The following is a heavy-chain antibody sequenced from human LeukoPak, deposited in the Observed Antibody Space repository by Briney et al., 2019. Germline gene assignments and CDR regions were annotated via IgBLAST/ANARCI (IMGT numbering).Heavy chain of an antibody. Sequence: KPSETLSLTCAVYGGSFSGYYWSWIRQPPGKGLEWIGEINHSGSTNYNPSLKSRVTISVDTSKNQFSLKLSSVTATDTAVYYCARGRRTYSSGWYSNDYWGQGTLVTVSS. D-gene: IGHD6-13*01. J-gene: IGHJ4*02. CDR1: GGSFSGYY. V-gene: IGHV4-34*01. CDR2: INHSGST. CDR3: ARGRRTYSSGWYSNDY.